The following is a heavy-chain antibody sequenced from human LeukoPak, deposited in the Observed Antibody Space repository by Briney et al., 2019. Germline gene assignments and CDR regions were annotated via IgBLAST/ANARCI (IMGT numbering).Heavy chain of an antibody. CDR2: IKLDGSEK. J-gene: IGHJ6*02. D-gene: IGHD3-22*01. Sequence: GGSLRLSCVASGFTFGKYWMSWVRQAPGKGLEWVANIKLDGSEKNYVDSVKGRFTISRDNSKNTLYLQMNSLRAEDTAVYYCARVYDSSGYSIYYYYYYGMDVWGQGTTVTVSS. V-gene: IGHV3-7*01. CDR1: GFTFGKYW. CDR3: ARVYDSSGYSIYYYYYYGMDV.